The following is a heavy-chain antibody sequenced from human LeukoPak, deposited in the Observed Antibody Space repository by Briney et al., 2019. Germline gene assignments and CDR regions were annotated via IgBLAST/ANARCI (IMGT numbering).Heavy chain of an antibody. CDR3: AREPTVTTSGY. CDR2: ISSRSSSI. J-gene: IGHJ4*02. D-gene: IGHD4-17*01. V-gene: IGHV3-21*01. Sequence: GGSLLLSCAASGFSFSSYGMNWVRQAPGKGLEWVSSISSRSSSIYYADSVRGRFTISRDDAKNSLYLQMTSLRAEDTAIYYCAREPTVTTSGYWGQGTLVTVSS. CDR1: GFSFSSYG.